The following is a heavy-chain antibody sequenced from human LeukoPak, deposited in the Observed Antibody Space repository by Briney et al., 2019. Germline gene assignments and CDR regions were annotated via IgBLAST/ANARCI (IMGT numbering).Heavy chain of an antibody. CDR3: ARAPYGDYRAEYFQH. CDR1: GFTFSSYW. V-gene: IGHV3-7*01. Sequence: GGSLRLSCAASGFTFSSYWMSWVRQAPGKRLEWVANIKQDGSEKYYVDSVKGRFTISRDNAKNSLYLQMNSLRAEDTALYYCARAPYGDYRAEYFQHWGQGTLVTVSS. D-gene: IGHD4-17*01. J-gene: IGHJ1*01. CDR2: IKQDGSEK.